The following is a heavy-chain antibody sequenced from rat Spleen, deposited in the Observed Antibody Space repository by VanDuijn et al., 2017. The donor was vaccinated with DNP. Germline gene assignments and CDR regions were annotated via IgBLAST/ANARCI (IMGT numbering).Heavy chain of an antibody. D-gene: IGHD1-11*01. V-gene: IGHV5-58*01. CDR3: ARHPYGFDY. Sequence: EVQLVETGGGLVQPGRSLKLSCVASGFTFSSYWMYWIRQAPGKGLEWVASINTDGGSTYYPDSVKGRFTISRDNAKSTLYLQMDSLRSEETATYYCARHPYGFDYWGQGVMVTVSS. CDR2: INTDGGST. CDR1: GFTFSSYW. J-gene: IGHJ2*01.